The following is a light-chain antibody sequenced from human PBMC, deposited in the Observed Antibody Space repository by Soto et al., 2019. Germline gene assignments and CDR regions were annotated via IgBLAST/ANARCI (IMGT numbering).Light chain of an antibody. Sequence: IQMTQSPSSLSASVGDRVTITCRASQGISNYLAWYQQKPGKVPKLLIYAASTLQSGVPSRLSGSGSGTDFTLTIISLQPEDAATYYCQQYNSAPVSAFGPGTKVDIK. J-gene: IGKJ3*01. CDR1: QGISNY. CDR3: QQYNSAPVSA. CDR2: AAS. V-gene: IGKV1-27*01.